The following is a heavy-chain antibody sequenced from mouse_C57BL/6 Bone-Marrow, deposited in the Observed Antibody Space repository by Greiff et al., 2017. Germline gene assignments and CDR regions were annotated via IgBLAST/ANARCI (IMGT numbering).Heavy chain of an antibody. CDR2: ISSGGSYT. D-gene: IGHD3-3*01. V-gene: IGHV5-6*02. CDR3: ARRCTRGYYFDY. J-gene: IGHJ2*01. CDR1: GFTFSSYG. Sequence: EVKLVESGGDLVKPGGSLKLSCAASGFTFSSYGMSWVRQTPDKRLEWVATISSGGSYTYYPDSVKGRFTISRDNAKNTLYLQMSSLKSEDTAMYYCARRCTRGYYFDYWGQGTTLTVSS.